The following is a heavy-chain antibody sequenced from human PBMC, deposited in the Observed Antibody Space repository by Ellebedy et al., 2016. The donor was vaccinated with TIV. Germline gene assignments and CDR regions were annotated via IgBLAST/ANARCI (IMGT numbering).Heavy chain of an antibody. CDR3: ARDQGITMVRGADYYYYGMDV. V-gene: IGHV1-69*13. J-gene: IGHJ6*02. CDR1: GGTFSSYA. CDR2: IIPIFGTA. Sequence: SVKVSXKAFGGTFSSYAISWVRQAPGQGLEWMGGIIPIFGTANYAQKFQGRVTITADESTSTAYMELSSLRSEDTAVYYCARDQGITMVRGADYYYYGMDVWGQGTTVTVSS. D-gene: IGHD3-10*01.